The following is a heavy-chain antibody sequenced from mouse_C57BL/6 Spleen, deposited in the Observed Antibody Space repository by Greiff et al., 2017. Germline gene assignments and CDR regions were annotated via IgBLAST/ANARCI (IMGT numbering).Heavy chain of an antibody. Sequence: EVKLEESGGGLVKPGGSLKLSCAASGFTFSDYGMHWVRQAPEKGLEWVAYISSGSSTIYSADTVKGRFTISRDNAKNTLVLQMTSLRSEDTAMYYCARPYYYGSSYDWYFDVWGTGTTVTVSS. J-gene: IGHJ1*03. CDR2: ISSGSSTI. V-gene: IGHV5-17*01. CDR3: ARPYYYGSSYDWYFDV. D-gene: IGHD1-1*01. CDR1: GFTFSDYG.